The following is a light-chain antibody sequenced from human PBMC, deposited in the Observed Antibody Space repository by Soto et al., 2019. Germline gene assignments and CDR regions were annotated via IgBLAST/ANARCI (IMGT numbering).Light chain of an antibody. Sequence: EVALTQSPGTLSLSPGERATLSCRASQSVISTYLAWYQQKPGQAPRLLIYGGSGRATGITDRFSGSGSGTDFPLTISRLEPEEFAVYYCQHYGNSMYTFGQGTKLEI. CDR3: QHYGNSMYT. CDR1: QSVISTY. V-gene: IGKV3-20*01. CDR2: GGS. J-gene: IGKJ2*01.